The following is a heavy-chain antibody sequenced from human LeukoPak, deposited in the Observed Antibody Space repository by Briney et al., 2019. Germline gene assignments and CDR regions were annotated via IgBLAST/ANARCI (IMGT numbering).Heavy chain of an antibody. V-gene: IGHV4-39*07. Sequence: PSETLSLTCTVSGGSISSSSYYWGWIRQPPGKGLEWIGSIYYSGSTYYNPSLKSRVTISVDTSKNQFSLKLSSVTAADTAVYYCARENLVVVAATLWYFDLWGRGTLVTVSS. D-gene: IGHD2-15*01. CDR1: GGSISSSSYY. J-gene: IGHJ2*01. CDR3: ARENLVVVAATLWYFDL. CDR2: IYYSGST.